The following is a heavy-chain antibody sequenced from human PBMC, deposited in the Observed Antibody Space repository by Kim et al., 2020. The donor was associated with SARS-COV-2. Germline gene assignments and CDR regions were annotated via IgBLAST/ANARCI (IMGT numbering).Heavy chain of an antibody. CDR3: ARGYHTGSGHDEND. J-gene: IGHJ4*02. CDR1: GLTFSSHW. V-gene: IGHV3-74*01. D-gene: IGHD1-26*01. CDR2: INSDGTSL. Sequence: GGSLRLSCTASGLTFSSHWMHWVRQVPGKGLEWVARINSDGTSLRYAVSVRGRFTISRDNAKSTLYLQMNSLRAEDAAKYYCARGYHTGSGHDENDWGQGTLVTVSS.